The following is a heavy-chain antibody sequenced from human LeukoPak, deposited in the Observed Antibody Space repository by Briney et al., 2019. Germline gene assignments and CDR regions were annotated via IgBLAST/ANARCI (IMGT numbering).Heavy chain of an antibody. Sequence: GGSLRLSCAASGFTFSSYAMNWVRQAPGKGLEWVSAISGSGGSTYYADSVKGRFTISRDNSKNTLYLQMNSLRAEDTAVYYCARDLHGDYPYYGMDVWGQGTTVTVSS. CDR2: ISGSGGST. J-gene: IGHJ6*02. CDR3: ARDLHGDYPYYGMDV. V-gene: IGHV3-23*01. CDR1: GFTFSSYA. D-gene: IGHD4-17*01.